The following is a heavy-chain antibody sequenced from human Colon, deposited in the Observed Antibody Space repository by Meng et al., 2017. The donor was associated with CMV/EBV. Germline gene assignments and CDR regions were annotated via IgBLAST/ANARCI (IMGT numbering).Heavy chain of an antibody. CDR2: INANSGDT. J-gene: IGHJ5*02. D-gene: IGHD6-6*01. V-gene: IGHV1-3*01. CDR3: ARDPHSGTSMRFDL. CDR1: GYTFTDYV. Sequence: KASGYTFTDYVFHWVRQAPGQRLEWVGWINANSGDTKYSQYFQGRVTTTMDTSANTVYMDLSGLTSEDTAMYYCARDPHSGTSMRFDLWGQGTLVTVSS.